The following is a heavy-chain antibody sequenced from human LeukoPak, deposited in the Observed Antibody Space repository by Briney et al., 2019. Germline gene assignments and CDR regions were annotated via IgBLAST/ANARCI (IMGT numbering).Heavy chain of an antibody. J-gene: IGHJ6*02. CDR2: INPSGGST. CDR1: GYTFTGYY. V-gene: IGHV1-46*01. CDR3: ARGLDFWSGYHEGYYYYGMDV. Sequence: ASVKVSCKASGYTFTGYYIHWVRQAPGQGLEWMGIINPSGGSTSYAQKFQGRVTMTRDTSTSTVYMELSSLRSEDTAVYYCARGLDFWSGYHEGYYYYGMDVWGQGTTVTVSS. D-gene: IGHD3-3*01.